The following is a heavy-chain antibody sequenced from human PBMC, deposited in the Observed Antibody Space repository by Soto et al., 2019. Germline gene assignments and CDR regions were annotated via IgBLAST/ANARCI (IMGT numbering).Heavy chain of an antibody. CDR3: ARGNIGYCSSTSCNGFDI. CDR1: GYTFTSYY. CDR2: INPSGGST. Sequence: GASVKVSCKASGYTFTSYYMHWVRQAPGQGLEWMGIINPSGGSTSYAQRFQGRVTMTRDTSTSTVYMELSSLRSEDTAVYYCARGNIGYCSSTSCNGFDIWGQGTMVTVS. D-gene: IGHD2-2*01. V-gene: IGHV1-46*03. J-gene: IGHJ3*02.